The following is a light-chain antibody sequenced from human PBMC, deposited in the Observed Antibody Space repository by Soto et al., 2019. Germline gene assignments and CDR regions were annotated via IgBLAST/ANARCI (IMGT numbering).Light chain of an antibody. CDR2: AAS. Sequence: DIQMTQSPSTLSASVRDRVTITCRASQSISSYLNWYQQKPGKAPKLLIYAASSLLSGVPSRFSGSGSGTDFTLTISSLEPEDFATYYCKQSYSTPWTFGQGTKVDIK. J-gene: IGKJ1*01. CDR1: QSISSY. CDR3: KQSYSTPWT. V-gene: IGKV1-39*01.